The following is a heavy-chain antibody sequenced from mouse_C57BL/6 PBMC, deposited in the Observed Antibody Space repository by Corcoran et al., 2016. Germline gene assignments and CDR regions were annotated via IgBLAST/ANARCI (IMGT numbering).Heavy chain of an antibody. CDR1: GYTFTDYY. J-gene: IGHJ4*01. Sequence: EVQLQQSGPVLVKPGASVKMSCKASGYTFTDYYMNWVKQSHGKSLEWIGVINPYNGGTSYNQKFKGKATLTVDKSSSTAYMELNSLTSEDSAVYYCARKYYVMDYWGQGTSVTVSS. CDR3: ARKYYVMDY. CDR2: INPYNGGT. V-gene: IGHV1-19*01.